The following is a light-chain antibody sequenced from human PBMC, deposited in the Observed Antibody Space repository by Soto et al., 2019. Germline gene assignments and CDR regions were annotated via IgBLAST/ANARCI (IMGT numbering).Light chain of an antibody. CDR1: QSVSSRS. J-gene: IGKJ4*01. CDR2: GAS. Sequence: EIVLTQSPGTLSLSPGERATLSCRASQSVSSRSLAWYQQKPGQAPRLLISGASSRAADIPDRFSGSGSGTDFTLTINRLEPEDFAVYYCQQHSSWPLTFGGGTKVDI. V-gene: IGKV3D-20*02. CDR3: QQHSSWPLT.